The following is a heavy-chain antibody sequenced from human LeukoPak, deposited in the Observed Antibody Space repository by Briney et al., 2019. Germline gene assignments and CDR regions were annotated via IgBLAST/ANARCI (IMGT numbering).Heavy chain of an antibody. CDR3: ARCGYSYGYDY. J-gene: IGHJ4*02. D-gene: IGHD5-18*01. CDR2: INHSGST. CDR1: GGSFSGYY. Sequence: PPETLSLTCAVYGGSFSGYYWSWIRQPPGKGLEWIGEINHSGSTNYNPSLKSRVTISVDTSKNQFSLKLSSVTAADTAVYYCARCGYSYGYDYWGQGTLVTVSS. V-gene: IGHV4-34*01.